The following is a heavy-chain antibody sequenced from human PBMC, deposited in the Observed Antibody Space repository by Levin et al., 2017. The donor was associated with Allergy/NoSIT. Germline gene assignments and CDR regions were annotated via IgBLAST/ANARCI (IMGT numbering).Heavy chain of an antibody. CDR3: AKSRVNAALDFDY. D-gene: IGHD2-21*01. J-gene: IGHJ4*02. Sequence: GGSLRLSCKASGYSFSTFWIGWVRQLPGKRPEWMAYINPADSDTRYSPSFKGQVTISVDKATRTTYLRWASLRASDTATYFCAKSRVNAALDFDYWGQGTLVTVSS. CDR2: INPADSDT. V-gene: IGHV5-51*01. CDR1: GYSFSTFW.